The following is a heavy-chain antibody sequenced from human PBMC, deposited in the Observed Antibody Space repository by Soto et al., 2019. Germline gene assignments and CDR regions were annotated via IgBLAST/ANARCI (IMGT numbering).Heavy chain of an antibody. J-gene: IGHJ4*02. CDR3: ARTARGLFFDY. Sequence: SETLSLTCTVSGGSVSSGSYYWSWIRQPPGKGLEWIGYIYYSGSTNYNPSLKSRVTISVDTSKNQFSLKLSSVTAADTAVYYCARTARGLFFDYWGQGTLVTRLL. D-gene: IGHD2-21*02. CDR2: IYYSGST. CDR1: GGSVSSGSYY. V-gene: IGHV4-61*01.